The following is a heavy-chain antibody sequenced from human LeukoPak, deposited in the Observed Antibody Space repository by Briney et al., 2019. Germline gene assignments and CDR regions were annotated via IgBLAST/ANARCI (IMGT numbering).Heavy chain of an antibody. D-gene: IGHD4-11*01. CDR1: GGSISSSSYY. Sequence: ASETLSLTCTVSGGSISSSSYYWGWVGQPPGKGLEWIASIYYSGSSYYNPSLKSRVTMSVDTSKNQFSLKLSSATAADTAVYYCVRLDYSNFFDYWGQGNLVTVSS. CDR2: IYYSGSS. J-gene: IGHJ4*02. V-gene: IGHV4-39*07. CDR3: VRLDYSNFFDY.